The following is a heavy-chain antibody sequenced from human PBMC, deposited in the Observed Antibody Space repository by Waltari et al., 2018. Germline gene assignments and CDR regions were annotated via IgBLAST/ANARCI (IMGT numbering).Heavy chain of an antibody. Sequence: EVQLVQSGAEVKKPGATVKISCKASGYTFTDYYMHWVRQAPGKGLEWVSGISWNSGSIGYADSVKGRFTISRDNAKNSLYLQMNSLRAEDTALYYCAKDFDNWFDPWGQGTLVTVSS. CDR2: ISWNSGSI. CDR1: GYTFTDYY. V-gene: IGHV3-9*01. CDR3: AKDFDNWFDP. J-gene: IGHJ5*02.